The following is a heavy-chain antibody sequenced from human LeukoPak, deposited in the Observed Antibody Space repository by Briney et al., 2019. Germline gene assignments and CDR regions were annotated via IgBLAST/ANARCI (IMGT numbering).Heavy chain of an antibody. CDR1: GFTFSSYA. D-gene: IGHD2-15*01. J-gene: IGHJ4*02. CDR3: ARGCSGGSCYNY. CDR2: ISSNGGST. Sequence: GGSLRLSCAASGFTFSSYAMHWVRQAPGKGLEYVSAISSNGGSTYYANSVKGRFTISRDNSKNTLYLQMGSLSAEDMAVYYCARGCSGGSCYNYWGQGTLVTVSS. V-gene: IGHV3-64*01.